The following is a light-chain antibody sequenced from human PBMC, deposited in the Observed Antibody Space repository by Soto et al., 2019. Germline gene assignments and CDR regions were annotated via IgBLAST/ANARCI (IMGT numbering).Light chain of an antibody. CDR3: QQYGYSRT. Sequence: EIVLTQSPATLSLSPGERATLSCRASQSIRTFLAWYQHRPGQAPRLLIYDASDRATGIPDRFSGSGSGTDFTLTISRLEPEDFAVYYCQQYGYSRTFGQGTKVDIK. CDR2: DAS. J-gene: IGKJ1*01. CDR1: QSIRTF. V-gene: IGKV3-20*01.